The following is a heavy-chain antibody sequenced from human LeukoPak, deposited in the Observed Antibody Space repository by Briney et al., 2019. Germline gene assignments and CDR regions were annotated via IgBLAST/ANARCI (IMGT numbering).Heavy chain of an antibody. J-gene: IGHJ5*02. D-gene: IGHD6-13*01. CDR1: GGSFSGYY. Sequence: SETLSLTCAVYGGSFSGYYWSWIRQPPGKGLEWIGEINHSGSTNYNPSLKSRVTISVDTSKNQFSLKLSSVTAADTAVYYCARGSRPYSSSWYRALGWFDHWGQGTLVTVSS. CDR2: INHSGST. V-gene: IGHV4-34*01. CDR3: ARGSRPYSSSWYRALGWFDH.